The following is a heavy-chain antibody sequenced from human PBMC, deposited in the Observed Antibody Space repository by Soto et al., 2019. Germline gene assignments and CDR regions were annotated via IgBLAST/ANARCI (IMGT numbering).Heavy chain of an antibody. CDR2: ISGSGGST. Sequence: GGSLRLSCAASGFTFSSYAMSWVRQAPGKGLEWVSAISGSGGSTYYADSVKGRFTISRDNSKNTLYLQMNSLRAEDTAVYYCAKLRIQNDYEYYYYMDVWGKGTTVTVSS. CDR1: GFTFSSYA. V-gene: IGHV3-23*01. CDR3: AKLRIQNDYEYYYYMDV. D-gene: IGHD4-17*01. J-gene: IGHJ6*03.